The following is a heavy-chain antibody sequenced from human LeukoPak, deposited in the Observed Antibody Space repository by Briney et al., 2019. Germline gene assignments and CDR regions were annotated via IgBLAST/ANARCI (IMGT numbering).Heavy chain of an antibody. Sequence: GGSLRLSCAASGFTFSGHTMNLVRQAPGKGLEWVSLISSSSSYIKYADSVKGRFTISRDNAKDSLYLQMNNLRADDTAMYYWARDYYTSGSSARTDYWGQGTLVTVSS. J-gene: IGHJ4*02. CDR3: ARDYYTSGSSARTDY. V-gene: IGHV3-21*01. D-gene: IGHD3-10*01. CDR1: GFTFSGHT. CDR2: ISSSSSYI.